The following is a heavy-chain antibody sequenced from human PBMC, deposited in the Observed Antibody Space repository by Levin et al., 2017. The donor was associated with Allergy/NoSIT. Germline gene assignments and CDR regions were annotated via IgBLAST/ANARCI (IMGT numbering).Heavy chain of an antibody. Sequence: KGLEWVSGVSGSGGAYYADSVKGRFTVSRDNLKSMVFLQMNSLRGDDTAVYYCAKEYSASSSDSFWGQGTLVTVSS. CDR2: VSGSGGA. D-gene: IGHD6-6*01. V-gene: IGHV3-23*01. CDR3: AKEYSASSSDSF. J-gene: IGHJ4*02.